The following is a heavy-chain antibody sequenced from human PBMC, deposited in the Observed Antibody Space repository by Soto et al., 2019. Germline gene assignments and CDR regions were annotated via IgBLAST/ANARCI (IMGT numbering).Heavy chain of an antibody. CDR1: GFTFSSYA. Sequence: EVQLLESGGGLVQPGGSLRLSCAASGFTFSSYAMSWVRQAPGKGLEWVSAISGSGGSTYYADSVKGRFTISRDNSTNTLYPQMNSLSAEDTAVYYCAKGRGYCTSTSCYVGSDYWGQGTLVTVSS. V-gene: IGHV3-23*01. CDR3: AKGRGYCTSTSCYVGSDY. CDR2: ISGSGGST. D-gene: IGHD2-2*01. J-gene: IGHJ4*02.